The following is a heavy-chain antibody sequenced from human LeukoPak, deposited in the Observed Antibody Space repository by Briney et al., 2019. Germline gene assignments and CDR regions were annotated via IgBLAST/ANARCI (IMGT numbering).Heavy chain of an antibody. J-gene: IGHJ3*02. CDR1: GGSFSSYA. V-gene: IGHV1-69*05. CDR2: IIPIFGTA. CDR3: AREVTPFDAFDM. D-gene: IGHD2-21*02. Sequence: SVKVSCKASGGSFSSYAISWVRQAPGQGLEWMGRIIPIFGTANYAQKFQGRVTITTDESTSTACMGLTSLRYEDTAVYYCAREVTPFDAFDMWGQGTMVTLSS.